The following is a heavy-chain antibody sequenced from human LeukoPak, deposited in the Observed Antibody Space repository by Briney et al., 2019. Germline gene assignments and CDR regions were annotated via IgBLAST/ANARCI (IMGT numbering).Heavy chain of an antibody. CDR1: GFTFSSYG. V-gene: IGHV3-33*01. J-gene: IGHJ4*02. CDR3: ARSGGSYYDFDY. Sequence: GGSLRLSCAASGFTFSSYGFHWVRQAPGKGLEWVAVIWYDGSNKYYAASVKGRFTISRDNSKNTLYLQMNSLRAEDTAVYYCARSGGSYYDFDYWGQGTLVTVSS. D-gene: IGHD1-26*01. CDR2: IWYDGSNK.